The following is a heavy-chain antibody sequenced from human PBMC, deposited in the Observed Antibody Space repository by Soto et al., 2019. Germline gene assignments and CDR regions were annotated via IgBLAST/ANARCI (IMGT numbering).Heavy chain of an antibody. D-gene: IGHD5-18*01. CDR3: AKGAYQLWLGHFDY. CDR2: ISYDGSNK. Sequence: PGGSLRLSCAASGFTFSSYGMHWVRQAPGKGLEWVAVISYDGSNKYYADSVKGRFTISRDNSKNTLYLQMNSLRAEDTAVYYCAKGAYQLWLGHFDYWGQGTLVTVSS. J-gene: IGHJ4*02. CDR1: GFTFSSYG. V-gene: IGHV3-30*18.